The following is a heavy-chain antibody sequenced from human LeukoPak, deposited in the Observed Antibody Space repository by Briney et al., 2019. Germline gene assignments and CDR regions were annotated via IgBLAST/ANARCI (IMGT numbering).Heavy chain of an antibody. Sequence: ASETLSLTCTVSGASITNSAYHWGWIRQPPGKGLEWIGSINYSGGTHYNPSLKSRVTISADKSKNQSSLKLRSVTAADTAVYYCARAGLKGGVENFDYWGQGTLVTVSS. D-gene: IGHD5-24*01. CDR2: INYSGGT. CDR1: GASITNSAYH. CDR3: ARAGLKGGVENFDY. V-gene: IGHV4-39*07. J-gene: IGHJ4*02.